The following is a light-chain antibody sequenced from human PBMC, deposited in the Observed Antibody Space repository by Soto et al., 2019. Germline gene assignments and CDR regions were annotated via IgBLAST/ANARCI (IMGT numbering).Light chain of an antibody. CDR3: QQYGSSGT. Sequence: EIVLPQYPGTLSLSPGERSTLSCRASQSLSSYLAWYQQKPGQAPRLLIYGASNRATGIPDRFSGSGSGTDFTLTISRLEPEDFAVYYCQQYGSSGTFGQGAKVDI. CDR1: QSLSSY. J-gene: IGKJ1*01. CDR2: GAS. V-gene: IGKV3-20*01.